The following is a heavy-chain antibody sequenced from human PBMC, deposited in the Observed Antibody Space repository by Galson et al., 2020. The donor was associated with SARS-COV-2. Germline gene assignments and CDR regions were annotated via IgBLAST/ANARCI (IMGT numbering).Heavy chain of an antibody. CDR3: ARLGLELGKLWFDP. Sequence: SQTLSLTCTVSGGSISSDDYYWTWIRQRPGKGLEWIGYTHHTGNTYYNPSLRSRVIISLETSKNQFSLRLSFVTAADTAVYYCARLGLELGKLWFDPWGQGTLVTVSS. V-gene: IGHV4-31*03. CDR2: THHTGNT. CDR1: GGSISSDDYY. J-gene: IGHJ5*02. D-gene: IGHD7-27*01.